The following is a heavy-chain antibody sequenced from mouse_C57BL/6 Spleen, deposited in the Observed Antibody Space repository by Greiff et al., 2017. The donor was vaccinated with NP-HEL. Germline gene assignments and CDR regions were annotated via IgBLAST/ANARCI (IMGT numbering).Heavy chain of an antibody. Sequence: EVQLQQSGPELVKPGASVKISCKASGYTFTDYYMNWVKQSHGKSLEWIGDINPNNGGTSYNQKFKGKATLTVDKSSSTAYMELRSLTSEDSAVYYCARWGYYGSRDYWGQGTTLTVSS. CDR1: GYTFTDYY. D-gene: IGHD1-1*01. J-gene: IGHJ2*01. V-gene: IGHV1-26*01. CDR3: ARWGYYGSRDY. CDR2: INPNNGGT.